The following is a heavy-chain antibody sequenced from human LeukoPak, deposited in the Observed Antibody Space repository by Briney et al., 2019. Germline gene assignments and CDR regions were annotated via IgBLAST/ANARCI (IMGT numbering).Heavy chain of an antibody. CDR1: GFTFSSYA. J-gene: IGHJ4*02. D-gene: IGHD3-9*01. V-gene: IGHV3-23*01. Sequence: GGSLRLSCAASGFTFSSYAMSWVRRAPGKGLEWVSGIPISGGSAAYADSVKGRFTISRDNPGNTLFLEMHSLRAEDSAVYFCARGGRPYDIVTGCNYWGQGTLVTVSS. CDR2: IPISGGSA. CDR3: ARGGRPYDIVTGCNY.